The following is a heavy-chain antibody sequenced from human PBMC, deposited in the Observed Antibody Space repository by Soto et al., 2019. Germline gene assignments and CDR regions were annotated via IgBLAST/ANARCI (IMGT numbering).Heavy chain of an antibody. CDR2: IIPILGIA. Sequence: SVKVSCKASGGTFSSYTISWVRQAPGQGLEWMGRIIPILGIANYAQKFQGRVTITADKSTSTAYMELSSLRSEDTAVYYCARVLMITFGGVIASDAFDIWGQGTMVTVSS. CDR3: ARVLMITFGGVIASDAFDI. V-gene: IGHV1-69*02. D-gene: IGHD3-16*02. CDR1: GGTFSSYT. J-gene: IGHJ3*02.